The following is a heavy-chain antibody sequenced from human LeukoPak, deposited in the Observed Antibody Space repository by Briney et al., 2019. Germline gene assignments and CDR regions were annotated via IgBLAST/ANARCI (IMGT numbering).Heavy chain of an antibody. V-gene: IGHV1-8*01. CDR3: ARVFDSSGYYPYYFDF. CDR1: GYTFTSYD. CDR2: MNPNSGNT. Sequence: GASVKVSCKASGYTFTSYDINWVRQATGQGLEWMGWMNPNSGNTGYAQKFQGRVTMTRNTSIRTAYMELSSLRSEDTAVYYCARVFDSSGYYPYYFDFWGQGTLVTVSS. D-gene: IGHD3-22*01. J-gene: IGHJ4*02.